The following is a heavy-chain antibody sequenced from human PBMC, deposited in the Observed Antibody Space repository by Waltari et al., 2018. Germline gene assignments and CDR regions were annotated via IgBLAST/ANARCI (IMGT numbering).Heavy chain of an antibody. V-gene: IGHV1-69*01. CDR1: GGTFSSYA. Sequence: QVQLVQSGAEVKKPGSSVKVSCKASGGTFSSYAISWVRQAPGQGLEWMGGIIPIFGTANDGPKCQGRGTITADESKRTAYMELSSLRSEDTAVYYCARVKTGTTGDYYYGMTSGAKGPRSPSP. CDR2: IIPIFGTA. J-gene: IGHJ6*02. D-gene: IGHD1-1*01. CDR3: ARVKTGTTGDYYYGMTS.